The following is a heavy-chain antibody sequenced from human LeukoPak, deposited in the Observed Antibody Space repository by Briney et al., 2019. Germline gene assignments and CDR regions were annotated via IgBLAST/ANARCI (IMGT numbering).Heavy chain of an antibody. CDR3: ARVRIGQQLDKYYYYAMDV. CDR1: GYTFTDYY. D-gene: IGHD6-13*01. J-gene: IGHJ6*02. CDR2: INPNSGGA. Sequence: ASVKVSCKASGYTFTDYYMHWVRQAPGQGLEWMGWINPNSGGANYAQKFQGRVTMTTDTSISTAYMEVSRLRSDDTAVYYCARVRIGQQLDKYYYYAMDVWGQGTTVTVSS. V-gene: IGHV1-2*02.